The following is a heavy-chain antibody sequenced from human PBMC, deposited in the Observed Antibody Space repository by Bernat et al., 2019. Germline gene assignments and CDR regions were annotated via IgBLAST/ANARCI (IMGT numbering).Heavy chain of an antibody. CDR3: AREHCGGDCDSEYYFDY. D-gene: IGHD2-21*02. CDR1: GYTFTSYA. CDR2: INAGNGNT. V-gene: IGHV1-3*05. Sequence: QVQLVQSGAEEKKPGASVKVSCKASGYTFTSYAMHWVRQAPGQRLEWMGWINAGNGNTKYSQKFQGRVTITRDTSASTAYMELSSLRSEDTAVYYCAREHCGGDCDSEYYFDYWGQGTLVTVSS. J-gene: IGHJ4*02.